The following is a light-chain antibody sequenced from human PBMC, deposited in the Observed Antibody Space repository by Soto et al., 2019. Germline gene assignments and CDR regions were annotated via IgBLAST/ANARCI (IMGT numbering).Light chain of an antibody. CDR2: DVS. J-gene: IGLJ1*01. V-gene: IGLV2-11*01. CDR3: CLYAVTFYV. Sequence: QSVLTQPRSLSGSPGQSVTISCTGTISDVGTYDFVSWYQQHPGKAPRLMIFDVSERPSGVPDRFSGSKSGNTASLTISGLRAEDEADYYCCLYAVTFYVFGTGTKVNVL. CDR1: ISDVGTYDF.